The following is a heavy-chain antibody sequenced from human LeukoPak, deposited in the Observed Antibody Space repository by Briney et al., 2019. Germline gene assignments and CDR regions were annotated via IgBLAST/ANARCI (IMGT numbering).Heavy chain of an antibody. D-gene: IGHD3-10*01. CDR1: GGSISRGSYY. J-gene: IGHJ4*02. CDR2: IYNSGST. Sequence: SETLSLTCVVSGGSISRGSYYWNWIRQPAGKGLEWMGRIYNSGSTNYNPSLKSRVTISVDTSRNQLSLQLTSVTAADTAVYYCARVYGSGSSAYYYFDYWGQGTLVTVSS. V-gene: IGHV4-61*02. CDR3: ARVYGSGSSAYYYFDY.